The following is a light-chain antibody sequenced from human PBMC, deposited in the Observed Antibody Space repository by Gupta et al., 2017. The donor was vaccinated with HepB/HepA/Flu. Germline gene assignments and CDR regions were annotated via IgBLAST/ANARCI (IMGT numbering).Light chain of an antibody. CDR1: SLRSDY. J-gene: IGLJ3*02. V-gene: IGLV3-19*01. Sequence: SSELTQDPAVSVALGQTVRITCQGHSLRSDYASWYQQKPGQAPGLIIYGKNNRRSGIPDRFSGSSSGNTAALTITGAQAEDEADYYCNSRESSGNHLWVFGGGTKLTVL. CDR3: NSRESSGNHLWV. CDR2: GKN.